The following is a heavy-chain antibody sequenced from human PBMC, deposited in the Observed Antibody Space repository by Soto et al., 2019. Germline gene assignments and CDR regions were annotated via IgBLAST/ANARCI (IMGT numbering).Heavy chain of an antibody. CDR3: ARVTSAAIGAWFDP. D-gene: IGHD2-2*01. Sequence: PSETLSLTCTVSGGSISSYYWSWIRQPPGKGLEWIGYIYYSGSTNYNPSLKSRVTISVDTSKNQFSLKLSSVTAADTAVYYCARVTSAAIGAWFDPWGQGTLVTVSS. CDR2: IYYSGST. CDR1: GGSISSYY. J-gene: IGHJ5*02. V-gene: IGHV4-59*01.